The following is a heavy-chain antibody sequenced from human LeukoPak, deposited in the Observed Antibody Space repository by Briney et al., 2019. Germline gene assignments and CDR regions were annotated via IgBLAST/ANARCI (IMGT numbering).Heavy chain of an antibody. Sequence: ASVKVSCKASGYTFTSYGISWVRQAPGQGIEWMGWISAYNCNTNSAQNLQGSFPMTPHTSTSTAYMELRSLRSDDTAVYYCARGSRSYSLKGPFDYWGQGTLVTVSS. J-gene: IGHJ4*02. CDR2: ISAYNCNT. CDR1: GYTFTSYG. CDR3: ARGSRSYSLKGPFDY. V-gene: IGHV1-18*01. D-gene: IGHD3-10*01.